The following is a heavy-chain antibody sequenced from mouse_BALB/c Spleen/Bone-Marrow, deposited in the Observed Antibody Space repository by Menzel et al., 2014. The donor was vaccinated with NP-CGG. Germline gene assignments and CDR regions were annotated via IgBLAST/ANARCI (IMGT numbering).Heavy chain of an antibody. CDR2: IYPGDGDT. Sequence: LQQSGAELARPGASVKLSCKASGCTFTSYWMQWVKQRPGQGLEWIGAIYPGDGDTRYTQKFKGKATLTADKSSNTAYMQLSSLASEDSAVYFCASPYGNYGAMDYWGQGTSVTVSS. J-gene: IGHJ4*01. CDR3: ASPYGNYGAMDY. CDR1: GCTFTSYW. D-gene: IGHD2-1*01. V-gene: IGHV1-87*01.